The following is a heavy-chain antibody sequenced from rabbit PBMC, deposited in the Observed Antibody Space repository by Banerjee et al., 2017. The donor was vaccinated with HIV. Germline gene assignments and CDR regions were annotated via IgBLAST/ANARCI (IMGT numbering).Heavy chain of an antibody. V-gene: IGHV1S45*01. CDR1: GFSFSNKYV. D-gene: IGHD4-1*01. CDR3: ARDLAGVIGWNFNL. Sequence: QEQLEESGGDLVKPEGSLTLTCTASGFSFSNKYVMCWVRQAPGKGLEWIACIYAGSSGTTYYASWANGRFTISKTSSTTVTLQMTSLTAADTATYFCARDLAGVIGWNFNLWGLGTLVTVS. CDR2: IYAGSSGTT. J-gene: IGHJ4*01.